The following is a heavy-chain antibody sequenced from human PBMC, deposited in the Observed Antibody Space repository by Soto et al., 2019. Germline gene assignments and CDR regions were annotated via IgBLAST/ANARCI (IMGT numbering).Heavy chain of an antibody. V-gene: IGHV4-59*01. CDR1: GGSISSYY. CDR2: IYYSGST. J-gene: IGHJ5*02. D-gene: IGHD6-19*01. Sequence: ASETLSLTCTVSGGSISSYYWSWIRQPPGKGLEWIGYIYYSGSTNYNPSLKSRVTISVDTSKNQFSLKLSSVTAADTAVYYCAREVGIAVSGWFDPWGQGTLVTVSS. CDR3: AREVGIAVSGWFDP.